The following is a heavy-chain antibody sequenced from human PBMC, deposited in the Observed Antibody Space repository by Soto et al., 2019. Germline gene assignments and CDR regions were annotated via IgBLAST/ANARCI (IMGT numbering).Heavy chain of an antibody. V-gene: IGHV5-51*01. CDR3: AREFYCSSTSCYDY. CDR1: GYSFTSYW. CDR2: IYPGASET. J-gene: IGHJ4*02. D-gene: IGHD2-2*01. Sequence: GESLKISCKGSGYSFTSYWIGWGRQMPGKGLEWMGIIYPGASETRYSPSFQGQVTISADKSISTAYLQWSSLKASDTAMYYCAREFYCSSTSCYDYWGQGTLVTVSS.